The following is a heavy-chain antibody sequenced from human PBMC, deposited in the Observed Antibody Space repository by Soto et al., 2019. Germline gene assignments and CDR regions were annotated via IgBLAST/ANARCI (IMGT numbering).Heavy chain of an antibody. Sequence: SETLSLTCDVSGVSISSGDWWSWVRQPPGKGLEWTAEVYNDGSANYHPSLESRATISVDRSKNQFSLRLSSVTAADTGKYYCARLVYDSRLNYLYFDHWGQGTLVTVSS. D-gene: IGHD3-22*01. J-gene: IGHJ4*02. V-gene: IGHV4-4*02. CDR3: ARLVYDSRLNYLYFDH. CDR2: VYNDGSA. CDR1: GVSISSGDW.